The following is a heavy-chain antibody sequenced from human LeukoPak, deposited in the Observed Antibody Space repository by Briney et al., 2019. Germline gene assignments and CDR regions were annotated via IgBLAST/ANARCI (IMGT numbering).Heavy chain of an antibody. CDR1: GYTFTSYY. Sequence: ASVKVSCKASGYTFTSYYMHWVRQAPGQGLEWMGIINPSGGSTSYAQKFQGRVTMTRDTSTSTVYMELSSLRSEDTAVYYCAREIVTMIVGYYYGMDVWGQGTTVTVSS. D-gene: IGHD3-22*01. CDR2: INPSGGST. CDR3: AREIVTMIVGYYYGMDV. V-gene: IGHV1-46*01. J-gene: IGHJ6*02.